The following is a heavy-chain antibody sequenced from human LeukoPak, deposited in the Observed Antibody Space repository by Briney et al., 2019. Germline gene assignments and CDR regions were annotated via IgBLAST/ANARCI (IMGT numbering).Heavy chain of an antibody. Sequence: SETLSLTCTVSGGSISSSTYYWGWIRQPPGKGLEWIGSIFYSGSTYYNPSLKSRVSISIDTSKNQFSLRLTSVTAADTAVYYCARQTGSGLFILPGGQGTLVTVSS. CDR3: ARQTGSGLFILP. J-gene: IGHJ4*02. V-gene: IGHV4-39*01. D-gene: IGHD3/OR15-3a*01. CDR2: IFYSGST. CDR1: GGSISSSTYY.